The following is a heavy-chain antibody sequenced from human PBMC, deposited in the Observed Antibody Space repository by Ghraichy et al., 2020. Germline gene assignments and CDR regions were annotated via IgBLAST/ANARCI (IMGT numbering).Heavy chain of an antibody. Sequence: SVKVSCKASGGTFSSYAISWVRQAPGQGLEWMGGIIPIFGTANYAQKFQGRVTITADESTSTAYMELSSLRSEDTAVYYCARAGRGYSYGDPYCTNGVCEFYYYYGMDVWGQGTTVTVSS. J-gene: IGHJ6*02. V-gene: IGHV1-69*13. CDR2: IIPIFGTA. CDR1: GGTFSSYA. D-gene: IGHD2-8*01. CDR3: ARAGRGYSYGDPYCTNGVCEFYYYYGMDV.